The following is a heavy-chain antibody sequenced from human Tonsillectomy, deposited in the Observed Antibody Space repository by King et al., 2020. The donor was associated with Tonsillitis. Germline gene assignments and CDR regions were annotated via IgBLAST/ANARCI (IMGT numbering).Heavy chain of an antibody. CDR2: ISTYNGNT. Sequence: VQLVESGGEVKKPGASVKVSCKASGYAFTSYGISWVRQAPGQGLEWMGWISTYNGNTNYAQKLQGRVTMTTDTSTSTAYMELRSLRSDDTAVYYCARDGRDYVLFEGWKYWGQGTLVTVSS. J-gene: IGHJ4*02. D-gene: IGHD4-17*01. CDR3: ARDGRDYVLFEGWKY. CDR1: GYAFTSYG. V-gene: IGHV1-18*04.